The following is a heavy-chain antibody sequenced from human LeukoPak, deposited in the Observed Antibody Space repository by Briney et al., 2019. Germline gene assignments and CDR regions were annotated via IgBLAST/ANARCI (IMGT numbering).Heavy chain of an antibody. CDR2: IYYSGST. J-gene: IGHJ6*02. CDR1: GGSISSSSYY. Sequence: TSETLSLTCTVSGGSISSSSYYWGWIRQPPGKGLEWIGSIYYSGSTYYNPSLKSRVTISVDTSKNQFSLKLSSVTAADTAVYYCARDSMTTVTTEEGRHNSHYYYGMDVWGQGTTVTVSS. V-gene: IGHV4-39*02. CDR3: ARDSMTTVTTEEGRHNSHYYYGMDV. D-gene: IGHD4-11*01.